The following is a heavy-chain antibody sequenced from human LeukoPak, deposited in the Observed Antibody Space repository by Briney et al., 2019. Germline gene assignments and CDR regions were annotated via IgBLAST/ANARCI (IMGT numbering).Heavy chain of an antibody. D-gene: IGHD3-10*01. CDR1: GFTFSSYS. J-gene: IGHJ4*02. V-gene: IGHV3-21*01. CDR2: ISTTSIYI. Sequence: PGGSLRLSCAASGFTFSSYSMNWVRQAPGKGLEWVSSISTTSIYIFYADSVKGRFTISRDNAKNSLYLQMNTLRAEDTAVYFCARAKIVTLDRGEPVDYWGQGALVTVSS. CDR3: ARAKIVTLDRGEPVDY.